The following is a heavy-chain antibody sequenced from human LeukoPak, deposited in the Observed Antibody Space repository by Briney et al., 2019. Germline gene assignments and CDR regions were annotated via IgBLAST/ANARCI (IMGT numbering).Heavy chain of an antibody. D-gene: IGHD3-16*01. CDR1: GFTVSSNY. V-gene: IGHV3-66*01. CDR2: IYSGGST. Sequence: PGGSLRLSCAASGFTVSSNYMSWVRQAPGKGLEWVSVIYSGGSTYYADSVKGRFTISRDNSKNTLYLQMNSLRAEDTAVYYCASLSTLGFGGYYYYYYMDVWGKGTTVTISS. CDR3: ASLSTLGFGGYYYYYYMDV. J-gene: IGHJ6*03.